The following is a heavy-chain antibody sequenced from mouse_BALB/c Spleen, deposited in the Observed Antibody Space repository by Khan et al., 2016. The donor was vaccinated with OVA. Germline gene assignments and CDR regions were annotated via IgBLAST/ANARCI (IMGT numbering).Heavy chain of an antibody. V-gene: IGHV3-2*02. D-gene: IGHD1-1*02. CDR3: ARGYGGDFDY. CDR1: GYSITSDYA. J-gene: IGHJ2*01. CDR2: ISYSGNT. Sequence: EVKLLESGPGLVKPSQSLSLTCTVTGYSITSDYAWNWIRQFPGNKLEWMGYISYSGNTKYNPSLTSRISITRDTSKNPFFLQFNSDTIADTATYYCARGYGGDFDYWGQGTTLTVSS.